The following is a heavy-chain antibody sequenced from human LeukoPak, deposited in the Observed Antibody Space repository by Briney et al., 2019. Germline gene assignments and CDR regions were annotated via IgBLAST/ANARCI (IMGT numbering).Heavy chain of an antibody. Sequence: SETLSLTCTVSGGSISSYYWSWIRQPPGKGLEWIGYIYYSGGTNYNPSLKSRVTISVDTSKNQFSLKLSSVTAADTAVYYCARGGGYDPLDVWGQGTTVTVSS. CDR2: IYYSGGT. CDR1: GGSISSYY. J-gene: IGHJ6*02. D-gene: IGHD5-12*01. CDR3: ARGGGYDPLDV. V-gene: IGHV4-59*01.